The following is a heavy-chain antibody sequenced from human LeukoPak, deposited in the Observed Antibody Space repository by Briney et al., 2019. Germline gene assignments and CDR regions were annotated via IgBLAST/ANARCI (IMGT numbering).Heavy chain of an antibody. CDR2: ISWNSGSI. V-gene: IGHV3-9*01. Sequence: PGRSLRLSCAASGFTFDDYAMHWVRQAPGKGLEWVSGISWNSGSIGYADSVKGRFTISRDNAKNTLYLQMNSLRAEDTAVYYCARDIVVVTSWYFHYWGQGTLVTVSS. D-gene: IGHD2-21*02. J-gene: IGHJ4*02. CDR3: ARDIVVVTSWYFHY. CDR1: GFTFDDYA.